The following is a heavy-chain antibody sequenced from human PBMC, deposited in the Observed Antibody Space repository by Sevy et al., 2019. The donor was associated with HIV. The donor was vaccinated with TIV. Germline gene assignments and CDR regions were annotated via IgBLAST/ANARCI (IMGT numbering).Heavy chain of an antibody. CDR2: IYYTGTT. CDR3: ARPESLQYNYAFDS. V-gene: IGHV4-39*01. J-gene: IGHJ4*02. CDR1: GGSISSSSYY. Sequence: SETLSLICSVSGGSISSSSYYWGWVRQPPGKGLEWIGSIYYTGTTYYNPSLKSRVTISKDTSKNQLSLKLSSVTAAGTAVYHCARPESLQYNYAFDSWGPGTLVTVSS. D-gene: IGHD5-18*01.